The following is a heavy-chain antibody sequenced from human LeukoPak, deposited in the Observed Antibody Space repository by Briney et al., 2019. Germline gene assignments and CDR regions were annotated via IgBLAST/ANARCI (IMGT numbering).Heavy chain of an antibody. CDR1: GGTFSSYA. CDR3: ATRAGGSSGYYSWYFDY. V-gene: IGHV1-69*13. J-gene: IGHJ4*02. Sequence: GASVKVSCKASGGTFSSYAISWVRQAPGEGLECTGGIIPIFGTANYAQKFQGRVTVTADESTSTAYMELSSLRSEDTAVYYCATRAGGSSGYYSWYFDYWGQGTLVTDSS. CDR2: IIPIFGTA. D-gene: IGHD3-22*01.